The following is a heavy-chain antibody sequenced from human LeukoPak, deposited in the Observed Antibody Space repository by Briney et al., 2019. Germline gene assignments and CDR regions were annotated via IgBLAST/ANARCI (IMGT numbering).Heavy chain of an antibody. CDR2: MNPNSGNT. D-gene: IGHD3-22*01. V-gene: IGHV1-8*01. CDR1: GYTLTSYD. Sequence: ASVKVSCKTSGYTLTSYDINWVRQATGQGLEWMGWMNPNSGNTGYAQKFQGRVTMTRNTSISTAYMELSSLRSEDTAVYYCARGGGYYDSSGYYDWFDPWGQGTLVTVSS. J-gene: IGHJ5*02. CDR3: ARGGGYYDSSGYYDWFDP.